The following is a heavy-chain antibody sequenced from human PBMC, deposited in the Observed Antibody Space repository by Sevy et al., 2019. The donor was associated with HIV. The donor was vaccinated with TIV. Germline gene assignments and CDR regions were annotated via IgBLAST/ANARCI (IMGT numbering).Heavy chain of an antibody. J-gene: IGHJ6*03. V-gene: IGHV4-38-2*01. Sequence: SETLSLTCAVSGYSISSGYYWGWIRQPPGKGLECIGSIYHSGSTYYNPSLKSRVTISVDTSKNQFSLKLSSVTTADTAVYYCARVGSVPRGGNYYYYMDVWGKGTTVTVSS. CDR1: GYSISSGYY. D-gene: IGHD3-16*01. CDR3: ARVGSVPRGGNYYYYMDV. CDR2: IYHSGST.